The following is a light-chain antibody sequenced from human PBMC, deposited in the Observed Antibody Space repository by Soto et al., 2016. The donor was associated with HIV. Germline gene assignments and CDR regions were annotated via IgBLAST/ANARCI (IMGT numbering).Light chain of an antibody. CDR2: AAS. CDR3: QQYNTVPWT. CDR1: QGISNY. V-gene: IGKV1-17*03. J-gene: IGKJ1*01. Sequence: DIQMTQSPSAMSASVGDRVTITCRAGQGISNYLAWFQQKPGKVPKRLIYAASSLQSGVPSRFSGSGSGTDFTLTLSSVQPDDVGTYYCQQYNTVPWTFGQGTKLEMK.